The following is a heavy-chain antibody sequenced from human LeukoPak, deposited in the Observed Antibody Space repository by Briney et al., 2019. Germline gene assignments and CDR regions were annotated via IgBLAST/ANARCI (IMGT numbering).Heavy chain of an antibody. Sequence: SETLSLTCTVSAYSISSGYYWGWIRQPPGKGLEWIGSIYHSGSTYYNPSLKSRVTVSLDTSKNQFSLKLRSVTAADTAVYYCARLTKNDSGSFRFGKKKRGYMDVWGKGTTVTISS. V-gene: IGHV4-38-2*02. CDR3: ARLTKNDSGSFRFGKKKRGYMDV. J-gene: IGHJ6*03. CDR2: IYHSGST. D-gene: IGHD3-10*01. CDR1: AYSISSGYY.